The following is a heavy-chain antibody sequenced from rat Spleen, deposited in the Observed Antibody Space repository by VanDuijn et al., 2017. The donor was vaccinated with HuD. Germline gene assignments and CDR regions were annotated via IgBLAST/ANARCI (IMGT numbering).Heavy chain of an antibody. Sequence: EVQLMESGGGLVQPGRSLKLSCAASGFTFGNFDMAWVRQTPTKGLEWIASITTGGINTYYRDSVKGRFTISRDNAENTQYLQMDSLRSEDTATYYCARQWDYWGQGVMVTVSS. V-gene: IGHV5S13*01. CDR1: GFTFGNFD. J-gene: IGHJ2*01. CDR3: ARQWDY. CDR2: ITTGGINT.